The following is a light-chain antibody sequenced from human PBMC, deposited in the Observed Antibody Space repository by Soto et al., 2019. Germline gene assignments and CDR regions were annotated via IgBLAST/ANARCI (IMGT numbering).Light chain of an antibody. CDR1: RSDVGRYSY. V-gene: IGLV2-11*01. CDR2: DVS. J-gene: IGLJ1*01. CDR3: CSYAGTYTGV. Sequence: QSFLTQPRSVSGSPGQSVSISCTGTRSDVGRYSYVSWYQQHPGKAPKLMIYDVSERPSGVPDRFSGSKSGNTASLTISGLQAEDEADYYCCSYAGTYTGVFGTGTKVTVL.